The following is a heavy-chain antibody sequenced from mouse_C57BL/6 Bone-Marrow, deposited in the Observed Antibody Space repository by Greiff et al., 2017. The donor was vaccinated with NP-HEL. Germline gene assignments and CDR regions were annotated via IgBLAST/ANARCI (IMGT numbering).Heavy chain of an antibody. D-gene: IGHD1-1*01. Sequence: EVQLQQSGPELVKPGASVKMSCKASGYTFTDYNMHWVKQSHGKSLEWIGYINPNNGGTSYNQKFKGKATLTVNKSSSTAYMELRSLTSEDSAVYYCAVNYYGSSYWGAYWGQGTTLTVSS. CDR2: INPNNGGT. CDR1: GYTFTDYN. J-gene: IGHJ2*01. V-gene: IGHV1-22*01. CDR3: AVNYYGSSYWGAY.